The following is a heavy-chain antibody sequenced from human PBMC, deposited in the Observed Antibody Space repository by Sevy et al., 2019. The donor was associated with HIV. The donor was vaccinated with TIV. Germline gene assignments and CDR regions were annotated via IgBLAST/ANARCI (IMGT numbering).Heavy chain of an antibody. D-gene: IGHD3-10*01. Sequence: GGSLRLSCAASGFTVSSNCMSWVRQAPGKGLEWVSVIYGGGSTYYADTVKGRFTISRDNSKNTLYLQMNSLRAEDTAVYYCATTKGVIGTSVYAFDIWGQGTMVTVSS. CDR2: IYGGGST. CDR1: GFTVSSNC. CDR3: ATTKGVIGTSVYAFDI. V-gene: IGHV3-53*01. J-gene: IGHJ3*02.